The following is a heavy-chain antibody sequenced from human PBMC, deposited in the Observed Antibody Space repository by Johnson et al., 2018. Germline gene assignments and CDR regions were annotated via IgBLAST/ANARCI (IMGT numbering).Heavy chain of an antibody. CDR2: IWYDGRNK. CDR3: ARGPRVGGSWEGDY. D-gene: IGHD2-15*01. V-gene: IGHV3-33*01. J-gene: IGHJ4*02. CDR1: GFTFSSYG. Sequence: QVELVESGGGVVQPGRSLRLSCAASGFTFSSYGMHWVRQAPGQGLEWGAGIWYDGRNKYYADSGKGRFTISRANYKNTRYLQRNSLRAEDTAEYYCARGPRVGGSWEGDYWGQGTLVTVSS.